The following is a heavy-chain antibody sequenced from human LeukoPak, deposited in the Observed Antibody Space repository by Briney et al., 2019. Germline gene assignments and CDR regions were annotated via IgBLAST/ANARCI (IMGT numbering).Heavy chain of an antibody. CDR2: IYYTGTT. CDR3: ARDFNY. Sequence: PSETLSLTCTVSGASISSSAYFWDWVRQPPGKGLEWIGTIYYTGTTYYNPSLKSRVTISVDTSKNQFSLKLSSVTAADTAVYYCARDFNYWGQGTLVTASS. V-gene: IGHV4-39*07. CDR1: GASISSSAYF. J-gene: IGHJ4*02.